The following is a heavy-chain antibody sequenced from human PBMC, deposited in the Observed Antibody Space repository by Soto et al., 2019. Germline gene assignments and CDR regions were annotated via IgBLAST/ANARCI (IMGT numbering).Heavy chain of an antibody. D-gene: IGHD5-12*01. CDR2: IYWDDDK. V-gene: IGHV2-5*02. J-gene: IGHJ3*02. CDR3: AHRRDVATIIPAAFDI. Sequence: QITLKESGPTLVKPTQTLTLTCTFSGISLSTDAVGVAWIRQPPGKALKWLALIYWDDDKRYSPSPKRRITIIKDTSNIQVVLTTTTMDPVDTATYFCAHRRDVATIIPAAFDIWGPGTSVTVSS. CDR1: GISLSTDAVG.